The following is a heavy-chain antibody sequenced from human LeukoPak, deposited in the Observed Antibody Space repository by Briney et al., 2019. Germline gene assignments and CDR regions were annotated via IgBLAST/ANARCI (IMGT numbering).Heavy chain of an antibody. CDR3: AKDHRSGWYFEA. D-gene: IGHD6-19*01. Sequence: PGGSLRLSCAASGFTFSSYGMHWVRQAPGKGLEWVAVIRYDGSNKYYADSVKGRFTISRDNSKNTLYLQMNSLRAEDTAVYYCAKDHRSGWYFEAWGQGTLVTVSS. J-gene: IGHJ4*02. CDR2: IRYDGSNK. V-gene: IGHV3-30*02. CDR1: GFTFSSYG.